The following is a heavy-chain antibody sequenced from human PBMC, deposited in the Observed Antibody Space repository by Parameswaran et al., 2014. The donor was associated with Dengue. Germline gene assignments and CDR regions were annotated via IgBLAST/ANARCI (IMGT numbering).Heavy chain of an antibody. CDR2: ISYDGSNK. V-gene: IGHV3-30*18. Sequence: GLEWVAVISYDGSNKYYADSVKGRFTISRDNSKNTLYLQMNSLRAEDTAVYYCAKDPDAVVVAATIYFDYWGQGTLVTVSS. CDR3: AKDPDAVVVAATIYFDY. J-gene: IGHJ4*02. D-gene: IGHD2-15*01.